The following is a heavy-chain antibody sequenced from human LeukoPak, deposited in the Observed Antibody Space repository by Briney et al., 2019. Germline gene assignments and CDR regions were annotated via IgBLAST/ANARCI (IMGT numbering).Heavy chain of an antibody. CDR2: ISWNSGSI. D-gene: IGHD6-13*01. Sequence: GRSLRLSCAASGFTFDDYAMHWVRQAPGKGLEWVSGISWNSGSIGYADSVKGRFTISRDNAKNSLYLQMNSLRAEDMALYYCAKAGGYRGLLQDSSWHYFDYWGQGTLVTVSS. CDR1: GFTFDDYA. CDR3: AKAGGYRGLLQDSSWHYFDY. J-gene: IGHJ4*02. V-gene: IGHV3-9*03.